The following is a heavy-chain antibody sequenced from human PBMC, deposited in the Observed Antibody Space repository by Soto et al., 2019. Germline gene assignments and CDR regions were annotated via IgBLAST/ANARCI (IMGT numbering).Heavy chain of an antibody. CDR2: IYYSGST. J-gene: IGHJ6*02. CDR3: ARVAEGAGGSGSYSRGRLNYYYYGMDV. V-gene: IGHV4-61*01. CDR1: GGSVSSGSYY. D-gene: IGHD3-10*01. Sequence: PSETLSLTCTVSGGSVSSGSYYWSWIRQPPGKGLEWIGYIYYSGSTNYNPSLKSRVTISVDTSKNQFSLKLSSVTAADTAVYYCARVAEGAGGSGSYSRGRLNYYYYGMDVWGQGTTVTVSS.